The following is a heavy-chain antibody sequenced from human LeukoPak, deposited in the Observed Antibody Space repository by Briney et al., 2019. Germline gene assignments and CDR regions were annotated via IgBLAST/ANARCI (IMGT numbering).Heavy chain of an antibody. CDR2: IYPGDSDT. Sequence: GESLKISCKGSGYSFTSYWIGWVRQMPGKGLEWMGIIYPGDSDTRYSPSFLGQVTMSADESISTAYLQWSSLKASDTAMYYCARQRYGGPDAFDIWGQGTMVTVSS. CDR1: GYSFTSYW. V-gene: IGHV5-51*01. CDR3: ARQRYGGPDAFDI. J-gene: IGHJ3*02. D-gene: IGHD4-23*01.